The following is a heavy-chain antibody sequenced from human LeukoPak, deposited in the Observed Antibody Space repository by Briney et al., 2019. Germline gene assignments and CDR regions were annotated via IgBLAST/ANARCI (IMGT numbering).Heavy chain of an antibody. D-gene: IGHD3-10*01. Sequence: GGSLRLSCPAAGFTFLRYNRHWARQAPGKGLEWVSSISPSTSDIHYADSVKGRFTISRDNAKNTLYLQMNSLRAEATAVYYCSRGALAMLRGVSHRDYWGRGTLVTVSS. J-gene: IGHJ4*02. CDR1: GFTFLRYN. V-gene: IGHV3-21*01. CDR2: ISPSTSDI. CDR3: SRGALAMLRGVSHRDY.